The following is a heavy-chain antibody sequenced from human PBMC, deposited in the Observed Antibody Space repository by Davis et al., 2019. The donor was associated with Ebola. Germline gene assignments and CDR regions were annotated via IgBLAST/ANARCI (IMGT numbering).Heavy chain of an antibody. V-gene: IGHV3-21*01. D-gene: IGHD2-2*01. CDR1: GFTFSGYT. J-gene: IGHJ4*02. CDR3: ARSSYQPDW. Sequence: PGGSLRLSCAASGFTFSGYTMHWVRQAPGKGLEWVSSMNSAGSFAYYADSVKGRFTISRDNGKDSLYLHMNSLRGEDTAIYYCARSSYQPDWWGQGTLVTVSS. CDR2: MNSAGSFA.